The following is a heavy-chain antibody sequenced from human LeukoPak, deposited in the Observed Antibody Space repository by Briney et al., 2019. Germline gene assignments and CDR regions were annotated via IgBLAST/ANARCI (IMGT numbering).Heavy chain of an antibody. V-gene: IGHV4-38-2*02. CDR2: IYHSGST. CDR3: ARRGANPWSAEYSSGRYWNYYYYMDV. CDR1: GYSISSGYY. D-gene: IGHD6-19*01. Sequence: PSETLSLTCTVSGYSISSGYYWGWIRQPPGKGLEWIGSIYHSGSTYYNPSLKSRVTISVDTSKNQFSLKLSSVTAADTAVYYCARRGANPWSAEYSSGRYWNYYYYMDVWGKGTTVTISS. J-gene: IGHJ6*03.